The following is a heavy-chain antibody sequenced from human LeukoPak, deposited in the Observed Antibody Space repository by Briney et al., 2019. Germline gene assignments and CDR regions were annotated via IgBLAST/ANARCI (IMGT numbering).Heavy chain of an antibody. J-gene: IGHJ4*02. CDR2: MYYSGST. D-gene: IGHD6-19*01. CDR1: GGSISSSSYY. CDR3: ARLKYSSGWYPHFDY. V-gene: IGHV4-39*01. Sequence: PSETLSLTCTVSGGSISSSSYYWGWIRQPPGKGLEWIGCMYYSGSTYHNPSLKSRVIISVDTSKNQFSLKLSSVTPADTAVYYCARLKYSSGWYPHFDYWGQGTLVTVSS.